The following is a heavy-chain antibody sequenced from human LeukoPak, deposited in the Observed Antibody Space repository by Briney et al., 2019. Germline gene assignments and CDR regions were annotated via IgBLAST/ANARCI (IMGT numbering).Heavy chain of an antibody. D-gene: IGHD4-11*01. CDR1: GFTLTGYL. Sequence: GGSLRLSCAASGFTLTGYLVHWVRQAPGKGLEWVAVMSFEGYVYCAESLKDRFTVSRDNSKNMIYLHMNSLRAVDTALYYCVREGEHSPDHSAFFDYWGQGTMVTVSS. V-gene: IGHV3-30*04. CDR3: VREGEHSPDHSAFFDY. CDR2: MSFEGYV. J-gene: IGHJ4*02.